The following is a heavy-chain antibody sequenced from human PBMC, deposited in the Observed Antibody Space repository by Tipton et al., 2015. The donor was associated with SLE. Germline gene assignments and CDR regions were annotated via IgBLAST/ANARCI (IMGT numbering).Heavy chain of an antibody. D-gene: IGHD6-13*01. CDR1: GGSISSSSYY. CDR2: IYYSGST. J-gene: IGHJ4*02. CDR3: ARGQGIAAAGPFDY. Sequence: LRLSCTVSGGSISSSSYYWGWVRQPPGKGLEWIGSIYYSGSTYYNPSLKSRVTIAVDTSKNQFSLKLSSVTAADTAVYYCARGQGIAAAGPFDYWGQGTLVTVSS. V-gene: IGHV4-39*01.